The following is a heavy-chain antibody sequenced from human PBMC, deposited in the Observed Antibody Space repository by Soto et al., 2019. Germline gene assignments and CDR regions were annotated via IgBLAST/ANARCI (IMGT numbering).Heavy chain of an antibody. V-gene: IGHV5-10-1*01. CDR1: GYSFTSYW. CDR3: ERQSGDFWSGSPLYYYYCMDV. CDR2: IDPSDSYT. D-gene: IGHD3-3*01. Sequence: PGESLKIACKGSGYSFTSYWISWGRQMPGKGLEWMGRIDPSDSYTNYSPSFQGHVTISADKSISTAYLQWSSLKASDTAMYYCERQSGDFWSGSPLYYYYCMDVWGQGTTVTVSS. J-gene: IGHJ6*02.